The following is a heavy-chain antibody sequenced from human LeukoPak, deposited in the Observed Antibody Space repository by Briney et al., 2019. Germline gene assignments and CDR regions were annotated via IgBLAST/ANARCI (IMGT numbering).Heavy chain of an antibody. D-gene: IGHD3-10*01. CDR1: GGSVSGYY. Sequence: PSETLSLTCAVYGGSVSGYYCSWIRQPPGKGLEWIGEINHSGSTNHNPSLKSRVTISVDTSKNQFSLKLSSVTAADTAVYYCARGPERELFSPFDYWGQGTLVTVSS. V-gene: IGHV4-34*01. CDR2: INHSGST. J-gene: IGHJ4*02. CDR3: ARGPERELFSPFDY.